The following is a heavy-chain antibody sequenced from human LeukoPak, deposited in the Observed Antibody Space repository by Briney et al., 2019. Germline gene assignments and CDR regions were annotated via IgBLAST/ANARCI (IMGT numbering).Heavy chain of an antibody. CDR1: GYTFTSYY. Sequence: ASVKVSCKASGYTFTSYYMHWVRQAPGQGLEWMGIINPSGGSTSYAQKFQGRVTVTRDTSTSTVYMELSRLRSDDTAVYYCARGSLVAGIFKYYFDYWGQGTLVTVSS. CDR2: INPSGGST. V-gene: IGHV1-46*01. J-gene: IGHJ4*02. D-gene: IGHD6-19*01. CDR3: ARGSLVAGIFKYYFDY.